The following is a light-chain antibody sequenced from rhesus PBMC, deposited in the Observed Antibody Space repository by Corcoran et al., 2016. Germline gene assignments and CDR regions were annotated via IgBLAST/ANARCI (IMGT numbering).Light chain of an antibody. J-gene: IGKJ1*01. CDR3: LQYISSPPT. CDR1: RSISSW. V-gene: IGKV1-22*01. Sequence: DIQTTQSPSSPSASVGNTVTITWRASRSISSWLAWYQQKPGKAPKLLIYKASSLQSGVPSRISGSGSGTAFTLPLGSLQPEDFAAYYFLQYISSPPTFAQGTKVDIK. CDR2: KAS.